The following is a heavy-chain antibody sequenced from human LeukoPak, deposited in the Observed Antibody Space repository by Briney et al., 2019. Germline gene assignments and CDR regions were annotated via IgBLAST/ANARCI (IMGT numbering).Heavy chain of an antibody. V-gene: IGHV3-23*01. CDR3: AKDVSSEWVISFDY. CDR1: GFTFRSYA. Sequence: PGGSLRLSCAASGFTFRSYAMSWVRQAPGKGLEWVSAISGSGGSTYYADSAKGRITISRDNSKSTLFLEMNSLRAEDTAVYYCAKDVSSEWVISFDYWGQGTLVTVSS. J-gene: IGHJ4*02. D-gene: IGHD3-22*01. CDR2: ISGSGGST.